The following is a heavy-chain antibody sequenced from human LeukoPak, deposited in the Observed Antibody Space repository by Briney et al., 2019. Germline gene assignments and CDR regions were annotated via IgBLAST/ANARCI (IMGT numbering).Heavy chain of an antibody. D-gene: IGHD1-26*01. CDR3: ARVSGSYDY. V-gene: IGHV3-7*01. CDR2: IKQDGSEK. CDR1: GFTFSSYW. J-gene: IGHJ4*02. Sequence: GGSLRLSCAASGFTFSSYWMSWVRQAPGKGLEWVANIKQDGSEKYYVDSVKGRFTISRDNSKNTLYLQMGSLRAEDMAVYYCARVSGSYDYWGQGTLVTVSS.